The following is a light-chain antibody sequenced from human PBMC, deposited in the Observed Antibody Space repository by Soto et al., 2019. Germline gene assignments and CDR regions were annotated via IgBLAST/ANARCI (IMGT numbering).Light chain of an antibody. CDR3: QQYNNWPLLT. J-gene: IGKJ4*01. CDR2: GAS. Sequence: EIIVTQSPATLSESPGERATLSCRASQSVNNNLAWYQQKPGQAPRLLIYGASTRATGIPARFGGSGYGTEFTLTNSSLQSQDFEIYYCQQYNNWPLLTFGGGTKVEIK. V-gene: IGKV3-15*01. CDR1: QSVNNN.